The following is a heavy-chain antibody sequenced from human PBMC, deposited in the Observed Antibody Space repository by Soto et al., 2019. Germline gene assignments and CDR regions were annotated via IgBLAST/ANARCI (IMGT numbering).Heavy chain of an antibody. D-gene: IGHD6-13*01. Sequence: GGSLRLSCAASGFTFSSYAMSWVRQAPGKGLEWVSAISGSGGSTYYADSVKGRFTISRDNSKNTLYLQMNSLRAEDTAVYYCANDPHLGAAAGPYYFDYWGQGTLETVSS. CDR2: ISGSGGST. CDR3: ANDPHLGAAAGPYYFDY. J-gene: IGHJ4*02. V-gene: IGHV3-23*01. CDR1: GFTFSSYA.